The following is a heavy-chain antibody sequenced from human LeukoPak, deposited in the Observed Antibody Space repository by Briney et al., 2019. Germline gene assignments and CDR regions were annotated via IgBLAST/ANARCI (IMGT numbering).Heavy chain of an antibody. CDR3: AKPIRYCSSTSCNPTDY. CDR2: ISDSGGST. V-gene: IGHV3-23*01. D-gene: IGHD2-2*01. Sequence: GGSLRHSCAASGFTFSSYAMSGVRQAPGKGREWGSAISDSGGSTYYAASVKGRFTVSRDNSKNTLYLQMNSLRAEDTAVYYCAKPIRYCSSTSCNPTDYWGQGTLVTVSS. CDR1: GFTFSSYA. J-gene: IGHJ4*02.